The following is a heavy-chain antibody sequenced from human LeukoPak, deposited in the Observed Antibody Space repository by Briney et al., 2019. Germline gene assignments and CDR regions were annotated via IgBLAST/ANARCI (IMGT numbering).Heavy chain of an antibody. J-gene: IGHJ3*02. Sequence: SETLSLTCTVSGGSITTYYWSWIRQPAGKGLEWIGRIYTSGSTNYNPSLKSRVTMSVDTSKNQFSLKLSSVTAADTAVYFCARGTVPNAFDIWGQGTMVTVP. V-gene: IGHV4-4*07. D-gene: IGHD1/OR15-1a*01. CDR1: GGSITTYY. CDR3: ARGTVPNAFDI. CDR2: IYTSGST.